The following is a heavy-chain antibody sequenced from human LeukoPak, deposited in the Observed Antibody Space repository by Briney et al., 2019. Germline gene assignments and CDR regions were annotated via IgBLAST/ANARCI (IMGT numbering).Heavy chain of an antibody. V-gene: IGHV3-30*18. CDR2: ISYDGSNK. Sequence: GRSLRLSCAASGFTFSSYGMHWVRQAPGKGLEWVAVISYDGSNKYYADSVKGRFTISRDNSKNTLYLQMNSLRAEDTAVYYCAKDLHHTAGTDYWGQGTLVTVSS. CDR3: AKDLHHTAGTDY. CDR1: GFTFSSYG. J-gene: IGHJ4*02. D-gene: IGHD6-13*01.